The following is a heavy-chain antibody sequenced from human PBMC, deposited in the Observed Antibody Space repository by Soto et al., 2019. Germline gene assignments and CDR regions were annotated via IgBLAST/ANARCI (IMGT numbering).Heavy chain of an antibody. V-gene: IGHV4-39*01. CDR2: IYYSGST. CDR1: GGSISSSSYY. CDR3: ARRYDFWSGYYTGQGFDP. Sequence: PSETLSLTCTVSGGSISSSSYYWGWIRQPPGKGLEWIGSIYYSGSTYYNPSLKSRVTISVDTSKNQFSLKLSSVTAADTAVYYCARRYDFWSGYYTGQGFDPWGQGTLVTVSS. D-gene: IGHD3-3*01. J-gene: IGHJ5*02.